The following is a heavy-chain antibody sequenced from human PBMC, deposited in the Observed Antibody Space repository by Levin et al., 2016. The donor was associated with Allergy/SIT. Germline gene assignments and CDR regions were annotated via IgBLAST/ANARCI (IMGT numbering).Heavy chain of an antibody. D-gene: IGHD3-16*01. CDR1: GGSFSGYY. J-gene: IGHJ4*02. Sequence: SETLSLTCEVYGGSFSGYYWTWIRQSPGKGLQWIGEINHLGNSNYNPSLRSRVTISVDTSENQISLKLRSATVADTAVYYCARDLMHWGQGTLVTVSS. CDR2: INHLGNS. V-gene: IGHV4-34*01. CDR3: ARDLMH.